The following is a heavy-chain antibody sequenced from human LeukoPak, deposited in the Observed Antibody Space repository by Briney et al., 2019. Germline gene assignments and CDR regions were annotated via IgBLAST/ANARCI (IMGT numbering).Heavy chain of an antibody. Sequence: PSETLSLTCAVYGGSFSGYYWSWIRQPPGKGLEWIGEINHSGSTNHNPSLKSRVTISVDTSKNQFSLKLSSVTAADTAVYYCARGVGAAGHYYYGMDVWGQGTTVTVSS. V-gene: IGHV4-34*01. D-gene: IGHD6-13*01. CDR1: GGSFSGYY. J-gene: IGHJ6*02. CDR3: ARGVGAAGHYYYGMDV. CDR2: INHSGST.